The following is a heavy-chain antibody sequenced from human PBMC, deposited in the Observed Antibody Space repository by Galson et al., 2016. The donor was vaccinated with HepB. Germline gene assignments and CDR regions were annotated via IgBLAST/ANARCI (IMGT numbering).Heavy chain of an antibody. CDR3: AKDRRGSFSDAFDV. CDR1: GFIFSKYG. CDR2: VWYDRNIK. D-gene: IGHD1-26*01. J-gene: IGHJ3*01. Sequence: SLRLSCAASGFIFSKYGFHWVRQAPGKGLEWVAVVWYDRNIKYYVDSVKGRFIISRDNSNNTVYLHMNSLGPEDTAVYYCAKDRRGSFSDAFDVWGQGTMVTVSS. V-gene: IGHV3-33*06.